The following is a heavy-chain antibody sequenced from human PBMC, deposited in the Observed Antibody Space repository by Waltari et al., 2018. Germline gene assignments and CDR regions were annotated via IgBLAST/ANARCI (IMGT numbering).Heavy chain of an antibody. CDR1: GYTFSASY. CDR2: INPKSGDT. V-gene: IGHV1-2*02. CDR3: ARDLMTTVTTEFYFDY. J-gene: IGHJ4*02. Sequence: QVQLVQSGAEMRKPGASVKVSCQPSGYTFSASYVHWVRQAPGQGLEWMGWINPKSGDTHYAQNFQGRATMTRDTSISTVYMELSRLTSDDTAVYYCARDLMTTVTTEFYFDYWGQGTLVIISS. D-gene: IGHD4-4*01.